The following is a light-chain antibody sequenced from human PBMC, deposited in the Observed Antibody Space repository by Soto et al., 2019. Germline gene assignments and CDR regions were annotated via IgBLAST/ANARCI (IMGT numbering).Light chain of an antibody. V-gene: IGKV1-8*01. CDR2: AAS. CDR1: QGISSY. Sequence: IRMTQSPSSLSASTGDRVTITCRASQGISSYLAWYQQKPGKAPKLLIYAASTLQSGVPSRFSGSGSGTDFTLTISCLQSEDFATYCCQQYYSYPLTFGGGTKVDIK. J-gene: IGKJ4*01. CDR3: QQYYSYPLT.